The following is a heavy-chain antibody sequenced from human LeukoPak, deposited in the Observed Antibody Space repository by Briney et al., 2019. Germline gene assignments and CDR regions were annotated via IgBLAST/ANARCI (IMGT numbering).Heavy chain of an antibody. Sequence: GGSLRLSCTASGFTFSSYWMHWVRQAPGKGLLWVSRINTDETRTNYADSVKGRFTISRDNAKNTLYLQMDNLRAEDTAVYYCARGLLTQSTVTLGYWGQGTLVTVSS. CDR2: INTDETRT. CDR3: ARGLLTQSTVTLGY. J-gene: IGHJ4*02. CDR1: GFTFSSYW. D-gene: IGHD4-17*01. V-gene: IGHV3-74*01.